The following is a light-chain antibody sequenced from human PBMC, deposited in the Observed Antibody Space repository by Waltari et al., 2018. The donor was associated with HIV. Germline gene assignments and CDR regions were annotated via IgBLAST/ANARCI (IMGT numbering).Light chain of an antibody. CDR3: QQRTHWPLT. V-gene: IGKV3-11*01. Sequence: ENVLTQSPATLSLSPGERATLPCRASQSVSTFLAQYQHKPRQAPRLLIFDATYTAPDIPVRFCGSGSGTDLTLTISSRCPEDSAIYYCQQRTHWPLTFGGGTRVEIK. CDR1: QSVSTF. J-gene: IGKJ4*01. CDR2: DAT.